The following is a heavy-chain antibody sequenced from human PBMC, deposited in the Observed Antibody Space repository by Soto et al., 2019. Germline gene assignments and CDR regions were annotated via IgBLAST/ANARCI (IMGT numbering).Heavy chain of an antibody. D-gene: IGHD2-21*02. Sequence: EVQLVESGGGLVQPGRSLRLSCAASGFTFSSSEMNWVRQAPGKGLEWVSYITGSGTTMRYADSVKGRFTISRDNAQNSLFLQMNSLTAEDTALYYCARGNWGTTASWFDPWGQGTLVTVSS. J-gene: IGHJ5*02. CDR3: ARGNWGTTASWFDP. CDR1: GFTFSSSE. V-gene: IGHV3-48*03. CDR2: ITGSGTTM.